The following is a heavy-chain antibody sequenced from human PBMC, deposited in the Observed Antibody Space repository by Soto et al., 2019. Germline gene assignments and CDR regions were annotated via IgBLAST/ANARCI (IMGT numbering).Heavy chain of an antibody. Sequence: PGESLKISCNGSGYSFTSYWISWVRQMPGKGLEWMGRIDPSDSYTNYSPSFQGHVTISADKSISTAYLQWSSLKASDTAMYYCARQGIAAAGRRGYYYYYYGMDVCGQGTTVTVSS. CDR2: IDPSDSYT. J-gene: IGHJ6*02. CDR1: GYSFTSYW. D-gene: IGHD6-13*01. V-gene: IGHV5-10-1*01. CDR3: ARQGIAAAGRRGYYYYYYGMDV.